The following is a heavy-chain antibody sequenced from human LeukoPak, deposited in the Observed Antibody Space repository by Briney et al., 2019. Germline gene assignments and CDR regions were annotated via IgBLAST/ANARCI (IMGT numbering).Heavy chain of an antibody. J-gene: IGHJ3*02. V-gene: IGHV4-39*01. CDR2: TYYSGST. CDR1: GGSISSSSYY. D-gene: IGHD1-26*01. Sequence: PSETLSLTCTVSGGSISSSSYYWGWIRQPPGKGLEWIGNTYYSGSTYYNPSLKSRLTISVDTSKNQFSLKLSSVTAADTAVYYCARRPSGRDGNAFDIWGQGTMVTVSS. CDR3: ARRPSGRDGNAFDI.